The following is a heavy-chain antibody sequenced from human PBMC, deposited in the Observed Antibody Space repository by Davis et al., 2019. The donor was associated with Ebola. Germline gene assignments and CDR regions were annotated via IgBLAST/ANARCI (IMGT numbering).Heavy chain of an antibody. CDR3: ARAGGYSYGTHYYYGMDV. V-gene: IGHV3-30*03. J-gene: IGHJ6*02. D-gene: IGHD5-18*01. CDR2: LSYDGTNE. Sequence: GESLKISCAASGFTFSRYGMHWVRQAPGKGLEWVALLSYDGTNEHYADSVKGRFTISRDNAKNSLYLQMNSLRDEDTAVYYCARAGGYSYGTHYYYGMDVWGQGTTVTVSS. CDR1: GFTFSRYG.